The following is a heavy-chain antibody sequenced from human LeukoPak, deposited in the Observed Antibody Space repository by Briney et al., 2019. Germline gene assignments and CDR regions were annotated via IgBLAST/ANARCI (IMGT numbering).Heavy chain of an antibody. CDR3: AKEGSGSYWGGLDY. CDR1: GFTFSTYG. J-gene: IGHJ4*02. V-gene: IGHV3-23*01. Sequence: GGSLRLSCVASGFTFSTYGMSWVRQAPGKGLEWVSAISGSGGSTYYADSVKGRFTISRDNSKNTLYLQMNSLRAEDTAVYYCAKEGSGSYWGGLDYWGQGTLVTVSS. CDR2: ISGSGGST. D-gene: IGHD1-26*01.